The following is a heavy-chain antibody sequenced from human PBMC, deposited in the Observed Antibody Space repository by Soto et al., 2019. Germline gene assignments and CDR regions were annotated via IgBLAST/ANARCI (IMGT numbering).Heavy chain of an antibody. V-gene: IGHV1-3*01. J-gene: IGHJ4*02. Sequence: QVQLVQSGAEVKKPGASVKVSCKASGYTFTSYALHWVRQAPGQRLEWMGWINAGNGNTKYSQKFQGRVTITRDTSASTAYMELSSLRSEDTAVYYCARDIMAAAPDYWGQGTLVTVSS. CDR3: ARDIMAAAPDY. CDR2: INAGNGNT. D-gene: IGHD6-13*01. CDR1: GYTFTSYA.